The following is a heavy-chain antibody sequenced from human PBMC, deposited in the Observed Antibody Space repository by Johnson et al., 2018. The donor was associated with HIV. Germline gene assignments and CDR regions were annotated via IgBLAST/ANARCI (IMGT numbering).Heavy chain of an antibody. J-gene: IGHJ3*02. CDR1: GFTFSSYA. V-gene: IGHV3-66*01. CDR2: IYSGGST. D-gene: IGHD1-26*01. Sequence: VQLVESGGGLVQPGGSLRLSCAASGFTFSSYAMSWVRQAPGKGLEWVSVIYSGGSTYYADSVKGRFTISRDNSKNTLYLQMNSLRAEDTAVYYCASLGGSYSLDIWGQGTMVTVSS. CDR3: ASLGGSYSLDI.